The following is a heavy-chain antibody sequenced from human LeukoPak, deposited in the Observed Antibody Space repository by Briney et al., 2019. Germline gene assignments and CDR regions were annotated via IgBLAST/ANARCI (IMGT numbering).Heavy chain of an antibody. Sequence: ASVKVSCKASVYTFTSDGISWVRQAPGQGLEWMGWISAYNENTDYAQKVQGKVTMTTETTTSTTYMELRRLKSDDTARYYCASPEYSRGWFWFDPWGQGTLVSVSS. D-gene: IGHD6-19*01. CDR1: VYTFTSDG. CDR3: ASPEYSRGWFWFDP. J-gene: IGHJ5*02. CDR2: ISAYNENT. V-gene: IGHV1-18*01.